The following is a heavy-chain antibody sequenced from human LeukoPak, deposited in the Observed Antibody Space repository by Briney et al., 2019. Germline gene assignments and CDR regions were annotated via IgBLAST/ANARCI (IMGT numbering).Heavy chain of an antibody. CDR2: INPNSGGT. J-gene: IGHJ6*03. CDR3: ARDKENSARYYYYYMDV. CDR1: GYTFTSYG. Sequence: ASVKVSCKASGYTFTSYGISWVRQAPGQGLEWMGWINPNSGGTNYAQKFQGRVTMTRDTSISTAYMELSRLRSDDTAVYYCARDKENSARYYYYYMDVWGKGTTVTVSS. D-gene: IGHD4-23*01. V-gene: IGHV1-2*02.